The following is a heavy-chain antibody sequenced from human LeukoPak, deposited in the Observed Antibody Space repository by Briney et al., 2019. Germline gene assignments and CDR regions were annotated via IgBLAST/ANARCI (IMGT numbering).Heavy chain of an antibody. CDR1: GFTFSSYA. Sequence: GGSLRLSCAASGFTFSSYAMHWVRQAPGKGLEWVAVISYDGSNKYYADSVKGRFTISRDNSKNTLYLQMNSLRAEDTAVYYCAKEHSSSWGAFDIWGQGTMVTVSS. V-gene: IGHV3-30*04. D-gene: IGHD6-13*01. CDR2: ISYDGSNK. J-gene: IGHJ3*02. CDR3: AKEHSSSWGAFDI.